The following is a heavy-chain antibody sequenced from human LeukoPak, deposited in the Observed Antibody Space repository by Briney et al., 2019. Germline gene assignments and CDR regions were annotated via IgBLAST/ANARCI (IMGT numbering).Heavy chain of an antibody. V-gene: IGHV3-23*01. CDR2: ISGSGDNT. J-gene: IGHJ4*02. Sequence: GGSLRLSCAASGFTFSSYSMSWVRQAPGKGLEWVSLISGSGDNTYYADSVKGRFTISRDNSKNTLYLQMNSLRAEDTAVFYCAKEPRHCGGDCFSLLDYWGQGTLVTASS. CDR3: AKEPRHCGGDCFSLLDY. D-gene: IGHD2-21*02. CDR1: GFTFSSYS.